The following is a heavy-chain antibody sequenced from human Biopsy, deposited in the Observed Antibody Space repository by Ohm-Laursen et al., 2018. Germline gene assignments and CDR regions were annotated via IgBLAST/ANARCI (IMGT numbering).Heavy chain of an antibody. CDR1: GYTLTDLS. CDR2: FAPENGKT. V-gene: IGHV1-24*01. D-gene: IGHD1-20*01. Sequence: ASVKVSCNVSGYTLTDLSMHWVRQAPGKGLEWMGGFAPENGKTIYAQKFQGRVTMTEDTSTDTAYMELSNLRSEDTAVYYCAGDINNWNVNYWGQGTLVIVSP. CDR3: AGDINNWNVNY. J-gene: IGHJ4*02.